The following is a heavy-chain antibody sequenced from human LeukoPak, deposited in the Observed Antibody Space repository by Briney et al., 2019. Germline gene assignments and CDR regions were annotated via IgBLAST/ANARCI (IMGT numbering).Heavy chain of an antibody. V-gene: IGHV3-66*01. Sequence: GGSLRLSCAASEFTVSTNYMSWVRQAPGKGLEWVSIIYSGGSTYYADSVKGRFTISRDRSKNTLYLQMNSLRAEDTAVYYCASRPRLELRFPNDYWGQGTLVTVSS. CDR2: IYSGGST. D-gene: IGHD1-7*01. J-gene: IGHJ4*02. CDR1: EFTVSTNY. CDR3: ASRPRLELRFPNDY.